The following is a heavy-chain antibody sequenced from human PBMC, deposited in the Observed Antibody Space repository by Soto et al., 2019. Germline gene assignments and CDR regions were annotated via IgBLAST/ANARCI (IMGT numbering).Heavy chain of an antibody. J-gene: IGHJ4*02. D-gene: IGHD5-18*01. CDR2: INSDGSIT. CDR3: ARGGGYSSGPFDY. CDR1: GFTFNSYW. V-gene: IGHV3-74*01. Sequence: EVQLVESGGGLVQPGGSLRLSCAASGFTFNSYWMHWVRQAPGKGLVWVSRINSDGSITTYADSVKGRFTISRDNAKNTLFLQMNSLRAEDTAVYYCARGGGYSSGPFDYWGQGTLVTVSS.